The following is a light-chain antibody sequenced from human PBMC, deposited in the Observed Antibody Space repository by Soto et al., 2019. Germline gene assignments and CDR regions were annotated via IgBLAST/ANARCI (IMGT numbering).Light chain of an antibody. J-gene: IGKJ1*01. CDR1: QSISSW. Sequence: DITMTQSPSTLSAPVGDRVTISCRASQSISSWLAWYQQKPGKAPKLLMSDASSLERGVPSRFSGSGSGTEFTLTISSLQPDDFATYYCQQYDDNSRTFGLGTKV. V-gene: IGKV1-5*01. CDR2: DAS. CDR3: QQYDDNSRT.